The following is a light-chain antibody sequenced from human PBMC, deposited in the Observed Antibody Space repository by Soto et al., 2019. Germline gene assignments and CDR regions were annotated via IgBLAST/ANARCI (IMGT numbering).Light chain of an antibody. V-gene: IGLV2-14*01. Sequence: QSALTQPASVSGSPGQSITISCTGTSSDVGGYDFVSWYQQHLGKAPKLMIYEVSNRPSGVSNRFSGSKSGNTASLTISGLQAEDEADYYCSSHTSSSSPYVFGTGTKVTVL. CDR1: SSDVGGYDF. CDR3: SSHTSSSSPYV. CDR2: EVS. J-gene: IGLJ1*01.